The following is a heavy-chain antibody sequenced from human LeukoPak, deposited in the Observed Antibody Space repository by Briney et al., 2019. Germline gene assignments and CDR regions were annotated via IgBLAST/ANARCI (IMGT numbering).Heavy chain of an antibody. CDR1: GFTFNTFT. V-gene: IGHV3-23*01. CDR3: AKGTERYREVSSFDS. J-gene: IGHJ4*02. CDR2: INRGGDGT. Sequence: PGGSLRLSCAASGFTFNTFTMNWVRQAPGKGLEWVSAINRGGDGTYYADFVQGRFTISRGNSENTLYLQMNSLRPEDTATYYCAKGTERYREVSSFDSWGQGTQVTVSS. D-gene: IGHD3-10*01.